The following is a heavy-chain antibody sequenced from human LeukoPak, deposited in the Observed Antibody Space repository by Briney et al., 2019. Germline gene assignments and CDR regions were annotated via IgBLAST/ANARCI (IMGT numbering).Heavy chain of an antibody. CDR2: IYTSGST. CDR3: ARHKGQIEGKEAFDI. D-gene: IGHD3-10*01. CDR1: GVSISSHY. Sequence: PSETLSLTCTVSGVSISSHYWSWIRQPAGKGLEWIGRIYTSGSTNHNPSLKSRVTISVDTSRNQFSLRLSSVTAADKAVYYCARHKGQIEGKEAFDIWGQGAMVTVSS. V-gene: IGHV4-4*07. J-gene: IGHJ3*02.